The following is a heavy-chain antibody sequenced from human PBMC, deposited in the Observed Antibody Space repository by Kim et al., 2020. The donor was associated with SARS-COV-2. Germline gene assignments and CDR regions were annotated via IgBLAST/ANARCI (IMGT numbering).Heavy chain of an antibody. CDR2: SSYI. Sequence: SSYIYDTDSVKSRFTIARDNAKNALDRQMNSLRAEDTAVYYCVTTTVTTTSWGQGTLVTVSS. CDR3: VTTTVTTTS. V-gene: IGHV3-21*01. D-gene: IGHD4-17*01. J-gene: IGHJ5*02.